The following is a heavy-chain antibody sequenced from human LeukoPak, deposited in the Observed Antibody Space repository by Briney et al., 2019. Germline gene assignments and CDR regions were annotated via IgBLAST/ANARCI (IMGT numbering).Heavy chain of an antibody. CDR3: ARHGGGLLTQYSSSWYFLDY. V-gene: IGHV1-2*02. Sequence: ASVKVSCKASGYTFTDYYMHWVRQAPGQGLEWMGWINPNSGGTNYAQKFQGRVTMTRDTSISTAYMELSRLRSDDTAVYYCARHGGGLLTQYSSSWYFLDYWGQGTLVTVSS. CDR2: INPNSGGT. CDR1: GYTFTDYY. J-gene: IGHJ4*02. D-gene: IGHD6-13*01.